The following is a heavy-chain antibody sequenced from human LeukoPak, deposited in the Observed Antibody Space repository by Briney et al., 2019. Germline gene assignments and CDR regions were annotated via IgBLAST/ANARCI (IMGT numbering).Heavy chain of an antibody. CDR1: GGSISSGSYY. J-gene: IGHJ4*02. Sequence: SETLSLTCTVSGGSISSGSYYWSWIRQPAGKGLEWIGYIYHSGSTYYNPSLESRVTISVDRSKNQFSLKLSSVTAADTAVYYCARGSGGGDYWGQGTLVTVSS. CDR2: IYHSGST. V-gene: IGHV4-30-2*01. D-gene: IGHD6-19*01. CDR3: ARGSGGGDY.